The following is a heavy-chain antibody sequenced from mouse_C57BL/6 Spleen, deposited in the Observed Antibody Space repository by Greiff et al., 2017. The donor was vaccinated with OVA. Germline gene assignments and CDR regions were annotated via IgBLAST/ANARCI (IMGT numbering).Heavy chain of an antibody. Sequence: QVQLKESGPGLVQPSQSLSITCTVSGFSLSSYGVHWVRQSPGKGLEWLGVIWSGGSTDYNAASISSLSISKENSKSQVFFKMNSLQADDTAIYFCASPTVVAEAMDYWGQGTSVTVSS. D-gene: IGHD1-1*01. V-gene: IGHV2-2*01. CDR1: GFSLSSYG. J-gene: IGHJ4*01. CDR3: ASPTVVAEAMDY. CDR2: IWSGGST.